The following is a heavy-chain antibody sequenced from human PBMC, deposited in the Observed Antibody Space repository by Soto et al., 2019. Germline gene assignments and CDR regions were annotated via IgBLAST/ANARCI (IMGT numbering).Heavy chain of an antibody. J-gene: IGHJ6*02. CDR1: GGSFSGYY. CDR2: TNHSGST. Sequence: SETLSLTCAVYGGSFSGYYWSWMRQPPGKGLEWIGGTNHSGSTNYNPSLKSLVTISVDTSKNQYSLKLSSVTAADTAVYYCARGRWGGFLTDYDFWSGHSAYGYYGMDVWGQGTTVTVSS. CDR3: ARGRWGGFLTDYDFWSGHSAYGYYGMDV. D-gene: IGHD3-3*01. V-gene: IGHV4-34*01.